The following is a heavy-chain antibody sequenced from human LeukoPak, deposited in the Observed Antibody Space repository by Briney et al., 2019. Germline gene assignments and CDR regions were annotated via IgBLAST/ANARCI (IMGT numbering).Heavy chain of an antibody. CDR2: IYSGGST. CDR1: GFTFSNAW. Sequence: PGGSLRLSCAASGFTFSNAWMSWVRQAPGKGLEWVSVIYSGGSTYYADSVKGRFTISRDNSKNTLYLQMNSLRAEDTAVYYCARELVAGGSRGYYYYGMDVWGQGTTVTVSS. V-gene: IGHV3-66*01. CDR3: ARELVAGGSRGYYYYGMDV. J-gene: IGHJ6*02. D-gene: IGHD6-19*01.